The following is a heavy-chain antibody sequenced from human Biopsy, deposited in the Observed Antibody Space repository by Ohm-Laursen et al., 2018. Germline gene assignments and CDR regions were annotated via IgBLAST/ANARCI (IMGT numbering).Heavy chain of an antibody. CDR2: ISGSGGST. CDR1: GFSFDNYA. CDR3: AKGGYCTTTSCYMDVDY. D-gene: IGHD2-2*02. Sequence: SLRLSCAASGFSFDNYAMNWVRQAPGKGLEWVSTISGSGGSTYYADSVKGRFTISRDASKNTLYLLMNSLRAKDTAMYHCAKGGYCTTTSCYMDVDYWGQGTLVTVSS. V-gene: IGHV3-23*01. J-gene: IGHJ4*02.